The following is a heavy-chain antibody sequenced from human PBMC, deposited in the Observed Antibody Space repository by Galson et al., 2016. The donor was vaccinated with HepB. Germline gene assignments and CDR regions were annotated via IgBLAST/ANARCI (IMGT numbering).Heavy chain of an antibody. D-gene: IGHD6-6*01. J-gene: IGHJ6*02. Sequence: SVKVSCKASGDTFSSDTVSWVRLAPGRGLEWMGRFIPLLHVTHYADKFQGSASITADKATKTAFLELSSLTSEDTAIYYWTRDRREGYSRSSYFHYGFDFWGQGTTVTVSS. CDR1: GDTFSSDT. V-gene: IGHV1-69*04. CDR3: TRDRREGYSRSSYFHYGFDF. CDR2: FIPLLHVT.